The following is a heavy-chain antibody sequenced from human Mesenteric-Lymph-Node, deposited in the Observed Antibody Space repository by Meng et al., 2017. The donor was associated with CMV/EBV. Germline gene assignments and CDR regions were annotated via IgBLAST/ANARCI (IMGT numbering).Heavy chain of an antibody. V-gene: IGHV3-30*02. CDR2: IRHDGRST. Sequence: GESLKISCAVSRLKFSLCAMSWVRQAPGKGLEWVARIRHDGRSTAYADSVQGRFTISRDNSKSTLYLQMNSLRPDDTAVYYCARDALTVSPYYYGMGVWGQGTTVTVSS. CDR1: RLKFSLCA. CDR3: ARDALTVSPYYYGMGV. D-gene: IGHD4-11*01. J-gene: IGHJ6*02.